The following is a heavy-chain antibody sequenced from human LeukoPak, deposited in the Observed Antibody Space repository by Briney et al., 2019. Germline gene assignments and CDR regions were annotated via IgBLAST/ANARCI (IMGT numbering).Heavy chain of an antibody. CDR2: ISAYNGNT. J-gene: IGHJ4*02. Sequence: ASVKVSCKASGYTFTSYGISWVRQAPGQGLEWMGWISAYNGNTNYAQKLQGRVTMTTDTSTSTAYMELRSLRSDDTAMYFCARDAHYYGVDYWGQGTLVTVSS. CDR3: ARDAHYYGVDY. D-gene: IGHD3-10*01. CDR1: GYTFTSYG. V-gene: IGHV1-18*01.